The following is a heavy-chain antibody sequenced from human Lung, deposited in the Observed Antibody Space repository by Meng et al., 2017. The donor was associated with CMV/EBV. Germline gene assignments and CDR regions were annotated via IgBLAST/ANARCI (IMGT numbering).Heavy chain of an antibody. V-gene: IGHV3-23*01. Sequence: GESLKISCAASGFTFSSYAMSWVRQAPGKGLEWVSAISGSGGSTYYADSVKGRFTISRDNSKNPLYLQMNSLRAEDTAVYYCAKGAAAAGFDPWGQGTLVTVSS. CDR2: ISGSGGST. CDR1: GFTFSSYA. D-gene: IGHD6-13*01. J-gene: IGHJ5*02. CDR3: AKGAAAAGFDP.